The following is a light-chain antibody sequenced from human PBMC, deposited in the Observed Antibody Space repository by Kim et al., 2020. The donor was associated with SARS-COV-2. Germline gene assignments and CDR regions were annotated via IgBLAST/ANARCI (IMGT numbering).Light chain of an antibody. CDR3: QAWDSSVV. J-gene: IGLJ2*01. CDR1: KLGDKY. Sequence: SYELTQPPSVSVSPGQTASITCSGAKLGDKYACWYQQKPGQSPVLVIYHDSKRPSGIPERFSGSNSGNTATLTISGTQAMDEADYYCQAWDSSVVFGGGTQLTVL. V-gene: IGLV3-1*01. CDR2: HDS.